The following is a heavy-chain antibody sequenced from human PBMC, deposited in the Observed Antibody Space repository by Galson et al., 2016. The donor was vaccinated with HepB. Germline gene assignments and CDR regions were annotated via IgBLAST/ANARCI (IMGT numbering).Heavy chain of an antibody. CDR3: ARDWDPVWLGYWYFDL. J-gene: IGHJ2*01. V-gene: IGHV1-46*01. D-gene: IGHD6-19*01. CDR2: INPHGGST. Sequence: SVKVSCKASGYTFTSYYIHWVRQAPGQGLESMGIINPHGGSTNYAQKFQGRVTMTRDTPKSTVYMELSSLRSEDTAVYYCARDWDPVWLGYWYFDLWGRGTLVTVS. CDR1: GYTFTSYY.